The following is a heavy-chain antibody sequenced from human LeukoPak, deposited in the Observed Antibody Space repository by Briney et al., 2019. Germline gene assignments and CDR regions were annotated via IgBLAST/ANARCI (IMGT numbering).Heavy chain of an antibody. CDR1: GFTFSSYS. D-gene: IGHD3-10*01. CDR2: ISSSSSYI. Sequence: GGSLRLSCAASGFTFSSYSMNWVRQAPGKGLEWVSSISSSSSYIYYADSVKGRFTISRDTAKNSLYLQMNSLRAEDTAVYYCARDLALLWFGDPTSFDYWGQGTLVTVSS. J-gene: IGHJ4*02. V-gene: IGHV3-21*01. CDR3: ARDLALLWFGDPTSFDY.